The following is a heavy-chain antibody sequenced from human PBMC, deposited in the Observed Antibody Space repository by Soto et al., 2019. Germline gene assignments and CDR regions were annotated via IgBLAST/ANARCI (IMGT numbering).Heavy chain of an antibody. D-gene: IGHD6-25*01. V-gene: IGHV3-30*18. Sequence: PGGSLRLSCAASGFTFSSYGMHWVRQAPGKGLEWVAVISYDGSNKYYADSVKGRFTISRDNSKNTLYLQMNSLRAEDTAVYYCAKDLTTGTAADHDYWGQGTLVTVSS. CDR1: GFTFSSYG. CDR2: ISYDGSNK. J-gene: IGHJ4*02. CDR3: AKDLTTGTAADHDY.